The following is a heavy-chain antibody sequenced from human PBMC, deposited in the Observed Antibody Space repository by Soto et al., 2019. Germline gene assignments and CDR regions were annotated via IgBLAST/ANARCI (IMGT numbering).Heavy chain of an antibody. CDR2: ISGSGGST. J-gene: IGHJ4*02. CDR3: AKDVAAITMVRAVIITPYYFDY. D-gene: IGHD3-10*01. Sequence: PGGSLRLSCAASGFTFSNYAMSWVRQAPGKGLEWVSVISGSGGSTYYADSVKGRFTISRDNSKNTLYLQMNSLRAEDTAVYYCAKDVAAITMVRAVIITPYYFDYWGQGTLVTVSS. V-gene: IGHV3-23*01. CDR1: GFTFSNYA.